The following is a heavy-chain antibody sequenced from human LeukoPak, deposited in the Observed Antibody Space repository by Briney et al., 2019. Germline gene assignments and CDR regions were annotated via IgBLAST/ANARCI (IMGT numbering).Heavy chain of an antibody. J-gene: IGHJ4*02. Sequence: ASVKVSCKASGYTFSSYDIHWVRQATGQGLEWVGWMNPHSDDTGSAQKFQGRVTMSSYSSISTAYMELSSLTSDDTAIYYCARVGRGFYGSGSYRRFDSWGQGTLVTVSS. CDR2: MNPHSDDT. V-gene: IGHV1-8*01. CDR1: GYTFSSYD. D-gene: IGHD3-10*01. CDR3: ARVGRGFYGSGSYRRFDS.